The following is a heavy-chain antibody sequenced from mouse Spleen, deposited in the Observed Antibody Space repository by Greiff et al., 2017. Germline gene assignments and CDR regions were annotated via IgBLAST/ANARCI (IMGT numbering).Heavy chain of an antibody. V-gene: IGHV1-63*01. CDR2: IYPGGGYT. CDR1: GYTFTNYW. CDR3: AREGYYDYDGAWFAY. D-gene: IGHD2-4*01. J-gene: IGHJ3*01. Sequence: VMLVESGAELVRPGTSVKMSCKASGYTFTNYWIGWAKQRPGHGLEWIGDIYPGGGYTNYNEKFKGKATLTADKSSSTAYMQFSSLTSEDSAVYFCAREGYYDYDGAWFAYWGQGTLVTVSA.